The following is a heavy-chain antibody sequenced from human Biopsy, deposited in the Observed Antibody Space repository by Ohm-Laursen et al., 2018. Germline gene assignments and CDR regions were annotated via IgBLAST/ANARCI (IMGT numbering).Heavy chain of an antibody. CDR3: ARDSRGGHLNTTLITGKNLDS. CDR2: ISYTGGI. D-gene: IGHD3-16*01. CDR1: GGSISGCH. Sequence: SETLSLTWTVSGGSISGCHWSWIRKSPGKGLEWLAYISYTGGITSNPSLNGRATMSLDTSKNQFSLKLNSVTAADTAVYFCARDSRGGHLNTTLITGKNLDSWGQGILVTVSS. V-gene: IGHV4-59*01. J-gene: IGHJ4*02.